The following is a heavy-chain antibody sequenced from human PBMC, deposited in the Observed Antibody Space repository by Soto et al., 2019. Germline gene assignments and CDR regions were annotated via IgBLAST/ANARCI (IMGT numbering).Heavy chain of an antibody. Sequence: QPGGSLRLSCATSGFTFSSYSMNWVRQAPGKGLEWVSHISISGSTKYYADSVTGRFTISRDNAENSLYLQMHSVRDDDTAVYYCARSNMGFDPWGQGTLVTVSS. CDR1: GFTFSSYS. CDR3: ARSNMGFDP. V-gene: IGHV3-48*02. D-gene: IGHD7-27*01. J-gene: IGHJ5*02. CDR2: ISISGSTK.